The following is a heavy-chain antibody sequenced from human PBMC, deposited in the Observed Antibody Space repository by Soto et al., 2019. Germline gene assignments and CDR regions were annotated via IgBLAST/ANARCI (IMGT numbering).Heavy chain of an antibody. CDR2: ISYDGSNK. V-gene: IGHV3-30*18. D-gene: IGHD1-20*01. J-gene: IGHJ4*02. CDR1: GFTFSSYG. CDR3: AKDRYNWNPEEGFDY. Sequence: GGSLRLSCAASGFTFSSYGMHWVRQAPGKGLEWVAVISYDGSNKYYADSVKGRFTISRDNSKNTLYLQMNSLRAEDTAVYYCAKDRYNWNPEEGFDYWGQGTLVTVSS.